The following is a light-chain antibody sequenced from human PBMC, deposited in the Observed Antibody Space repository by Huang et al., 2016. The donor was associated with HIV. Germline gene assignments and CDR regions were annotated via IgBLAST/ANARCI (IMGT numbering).Light chain of an antibody. CDR1: QGISSA. V-gene: IGKV1-13*02. CDR3: QQFKSNPLT. Sequence: AIQLTQSPSSLSASVGDRVTITCRASQGISSALAWYKQKPGKPPKLRIYDASSLEGGVPSRFSGSGSGTDFTLTISSLQPEDFASYYCQQFKSNPLTFGGGTRVEIK. J-gene: IGKJ4*01. CDR2: DAS.